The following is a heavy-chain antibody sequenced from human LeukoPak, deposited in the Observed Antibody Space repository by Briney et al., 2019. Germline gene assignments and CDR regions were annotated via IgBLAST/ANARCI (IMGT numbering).Heavy chain of an antibody. J-gene: IGHJ4*02. CDR1: GGAISSYY. CDR3: ARWAVAGYFDY. CDR2: IYYSGST. Sequence: SETLSLTCTVSGGAISSYYWSWIRQPPGKGLEWIGSIYYSGSTYYNPSLKSRVTISVDTSKNQFSLKLSSVTAADTAVYYCARWAVAGYFDYWGQGTLVTVSS. V-gene: IGHV4-59*05. D-gene: IGHD6-19*01.